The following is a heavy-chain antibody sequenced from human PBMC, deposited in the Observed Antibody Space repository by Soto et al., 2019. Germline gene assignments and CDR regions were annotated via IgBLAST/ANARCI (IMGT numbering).Heavy chain of an antibody. J-gene: IGHJ1*01. CDR2: INHSGST. CDR1: GGSFSGYY. V-gene: IGHV4-34*01. Sequence: QVQLQQWGAGLLKPSETLSLTCAVYGGSFSGYYWSWIRQPPGKGLEWIGEINHSGSTNYNPPLKSRVTISVDTSKNQFSLKLSSVTAADTAVYYCARDKFPAMVRGVNVGFQHWGQGTLVTVSS. D-gene: IGHD3-10*01. CDR3: ARDKFPAMVRGVNVGFQH.